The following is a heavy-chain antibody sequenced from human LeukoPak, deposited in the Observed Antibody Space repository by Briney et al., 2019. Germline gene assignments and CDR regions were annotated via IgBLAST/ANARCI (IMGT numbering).Heavy chain of an antibody. CDR2: INPNSGGT. CDR3: ARDSYCYGSGNPAY. Sequence: ASVKVSCKASGYTFTGYYMHWVRQAPGQGLEWMGWINPNSGGTNYAQKFQGRVTMTRDTSISTAYMELSRLRSDDTAVYYCARDSYCYGSGNPAYWGQGTLVTVSS. V-gene: IGHV1-2*02. CDR1: GYTFTGYY. J-gene: IGHJ4*02. D-gene: IGHD3-10*01.